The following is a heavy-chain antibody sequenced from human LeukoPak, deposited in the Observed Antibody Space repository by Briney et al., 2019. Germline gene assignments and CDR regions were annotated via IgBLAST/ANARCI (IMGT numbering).Heavy chain of an antibody. CDR2: INPNSGGT. CDR1: GYTFTGYY. D-gene: IGHD3-22*01. CDR3: ARGRYYDSSGYYSFDY. J-gene: IGHJ4*02. Sequence: ASVKVSCKASGYTFTGYYMHWVRQAPGQGLEWMGWINPNSGGTNYAQKFQGRVTMTRDTSISTAYMELSSLRSEDTAVYYCARGRYYDSSGYYSFDYWGQGTLVTVSS. V-gene: IGHV1-2*02.